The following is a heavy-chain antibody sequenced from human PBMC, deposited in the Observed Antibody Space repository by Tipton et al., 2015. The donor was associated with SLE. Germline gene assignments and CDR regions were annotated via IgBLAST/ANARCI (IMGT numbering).Heavy chain of an antibody. CDR1: GFTFSNYE. J-gene: IGHJ2*01. V-gene: IGHV3-48*03. D-gene: IGHD3-16*01. CDR3: ARGPWGSSYFDL. Sequence: SLRLSCVASGFTFSNYEFNWVRQAPGKGLEWVSYITNSGGSTRYADSAKGRFTISRDNARESLYLQLDSLRAEEDTAVYYCARGPWGSSYFDLWGRGTLVTVSS. CDR2: ITNSGGST.